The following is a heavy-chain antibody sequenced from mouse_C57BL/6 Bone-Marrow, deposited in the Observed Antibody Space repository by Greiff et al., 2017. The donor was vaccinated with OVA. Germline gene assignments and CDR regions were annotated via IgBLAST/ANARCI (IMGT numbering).Heavy chain of an antibody. J-gene: IGHJ2*01. D-gene: IGHD2-1*01. Sequence: VQLQQPGPDLVKPGASVKLSCKASGYTITSCWMHRVKQRPGQSLVWSGDINPSNGGTNYNQKFKSKATLTVDKSSSTAYMQHSSLTSEYSAVYYCARDFYSGNRYLDYWGQGTTLTVSS. V-gene: IGHV1-53*01. CDR1: GYTITSCW. CDR3: ARDFYSGNRYLDY. CDR2: INPSNGGT.